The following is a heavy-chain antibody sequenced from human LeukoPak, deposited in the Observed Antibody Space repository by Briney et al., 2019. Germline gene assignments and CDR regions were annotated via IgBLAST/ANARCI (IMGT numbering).Heavy chain of an antibody. J-gene: IGHJ5*02. CDR3: ARHSAGSFDP. Sequence: SETLSLTCTVSGGSISSSSYYWGWIRQPPGKGLEWIGSIYYSGSAYYNPSLKSRVTISVDTSKNQFSLKLSSVTAADTAVYYCARHSAGSFDPWGQGTLVTVSS. CDR2: IYYSGSA. CDR1: GGSISSSSYY. V-gene: IGHV4-39*01. D-gene: IGHD6-19*01.